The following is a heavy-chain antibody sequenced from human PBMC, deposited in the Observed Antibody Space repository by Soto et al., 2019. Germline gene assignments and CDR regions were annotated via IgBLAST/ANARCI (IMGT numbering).Heavy chain of an antibody. V-gene: IGHV4-59*01. J-gene: IGHJ6*02. Sequence: SETLSLTCTVTDGSISGYYWSWIRQPPGKGLELIGYIYYSGSTNYNPSLKSRVTISIDTSKNQFSLKLSSVTAADTAVYYCARGGYGMDVWGQGTTVTVSS. CDR2: IYYSGST. CDR3: ARGGYGMDV. CDR1: DGSISGYY.